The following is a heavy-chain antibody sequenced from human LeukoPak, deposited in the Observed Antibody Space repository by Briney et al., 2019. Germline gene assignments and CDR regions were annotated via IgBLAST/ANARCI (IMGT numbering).Heavy chain of an antibody. Sequence: GASVKVSCKASGYTFTSYYMHWVRQAPGQGLEWMGIINPSGGSTSYAQKFQGRVTMTRDTSTSTVYMELSSLRSEDTAVYYCARALGYCTNGVCTPPGYYYGMDVWGQGTTVTVSS. CDR2: INPSGGST. CDR1: GYTFTSYY. V-gene: IGHV1-46*01. CDR3: ARALGYCTNGVCTPPGYYYGMDV. D-gene: IGHD2-8*01. J-gene: IGHJ6*02.